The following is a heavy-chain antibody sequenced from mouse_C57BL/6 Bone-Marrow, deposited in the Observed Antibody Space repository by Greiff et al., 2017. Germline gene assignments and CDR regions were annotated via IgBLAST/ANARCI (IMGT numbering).Heavy chain of an antibody. J-gene: IGHJ3*01. V-gene: IGHV2-2*01. Sequence: QVQLKESGPGLVQPSQSLSITCTVSGFSLPSYGVHWVRQSPGKGLEWLGVIWSGGSTDYNAAFISRLSISKDNSKSQVFFKMNSLQADDTAIYYCARPYDYDGTWFAYWGQGTLVTVSA. D-gene: IGHD2-4*01. CDR2: IWSGGST. CDR1: GFSLPSYG. CDR3: ARPYDYDGTWFAY.